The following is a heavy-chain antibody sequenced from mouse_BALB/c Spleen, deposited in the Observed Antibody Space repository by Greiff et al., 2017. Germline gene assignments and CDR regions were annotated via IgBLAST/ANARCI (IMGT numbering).Heavy chain of an antibody. CDR1: GFTFSSYT. Sequence: EVQVVESGGGLVQPGGSLKLSCAASGFTFSSYTMSWVRQTPEKRLEWVAYISNGGGSTYYPDTVKGRFTISRDNAKNTLYLQMSSLKSEDTAMYYCAREVRRGFAYWGQGTLVTVSA. J-gene: IGHJ3*01. CDR3: AREVRRGFAY. CDR2: ISNGGGST. D-gene: IGHD2-14*01. V-gene: IGHV5-12-2*01.